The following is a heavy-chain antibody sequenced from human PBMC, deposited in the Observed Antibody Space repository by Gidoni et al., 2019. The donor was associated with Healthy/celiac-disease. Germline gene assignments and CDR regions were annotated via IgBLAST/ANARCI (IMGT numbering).Heavy chain of an antibody. CDR2: INQSGST. J-gene: IGHJ4*02. D-gene: IGHD3-16*01. CDR1: GGSFSGYY. Sequence: QVQLQQWGAGLLKPSETLSLTCAVYGGSFSGYYWSWIRQPPGKGLEWIGEINQSGSTNYNPSLKSRVTISVDTSKNQFSLKLSSVTAADTAVYYCARDAWGLSFDYWGQGTLVTVSS. CDR3: ARDAWGLSFDY. V-gene: IGHV4-34*01.